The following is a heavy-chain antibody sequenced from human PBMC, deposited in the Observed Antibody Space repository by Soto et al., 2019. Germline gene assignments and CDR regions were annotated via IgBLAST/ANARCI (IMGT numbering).Heavy chain of an antibody. J-gene: IGHJ4*01. Sequence: PGGSLRLSCEASGFTFSSYAMSWVRQAPGKGLEWVSAISGSGGSTYYADSVKGRFTISRDNSKNTLYLQMNSLRAEDTAVYYCAKDLRGAARPTADYLGLGTLVTVSS. CDR2: ISGSGGST. D-gene: IGHD6-6*01. CDR3: AKDLRGAARPTADY. CDR1: GFTFSSYA. V-gene: IGHV3-23*01.